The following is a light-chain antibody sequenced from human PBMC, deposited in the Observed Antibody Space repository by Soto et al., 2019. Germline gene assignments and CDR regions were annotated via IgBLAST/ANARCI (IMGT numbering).Light chain of an antibody. CDR1: QSVSSY. J-gene: IGKJ4*01. CDR2: DAS. Sequence: EIVLTQSPATLSLSPGERATLSCRASQSVSSYLAWYQQKLGQAPRLLIDDASNRATGIPARFSGSGSETDFTLTISSLEPEDFAVYYCQQRSNWPLTFGGGTKLEIK. V-gene: IGKV3-11*01. CDR3: QQRSNWPLT.